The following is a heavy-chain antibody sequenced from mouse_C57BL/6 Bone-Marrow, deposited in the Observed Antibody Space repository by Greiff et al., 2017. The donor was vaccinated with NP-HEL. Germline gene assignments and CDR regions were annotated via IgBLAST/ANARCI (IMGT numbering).Heavy chain of an antibody. V-gene: IGHV14-4*01. CDR3: TMGTGPDY. Sequence: VQLQQSGAELVRPGASVKLSCTASGFNIKDDYMHWVKQRPEQGLEWIGWIDPENGDTEYASKFQGKATITADTSSNKAYLQLSSLTSEDTAVYYCTMGTGPDYWGQGTTLTVSS. CDR2: IDPENGDT. J-gene: IGHJ2*01. CDR1: GFNIKDDY. D-gene: IGHD4-1*01.